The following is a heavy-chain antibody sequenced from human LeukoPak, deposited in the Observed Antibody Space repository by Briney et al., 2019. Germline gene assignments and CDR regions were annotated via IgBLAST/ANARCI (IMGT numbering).Heavy chain of an antibody. V-gene: IGHV3-30-3*01. CDR2: ISYDGSNK. J-gene: IGHJ4*02. D-gene: IGHD5-24*01. CDR3: ARDGDGYNTLYYFDY. Sequence: QPGRSLRLSCAASGFTFSSYAMHWVRQAPGKGLEWVAVISYDGSNKYYADSVKGRFTISRDNSKNTLYLQMNSLRAEDTAAYYCARDGDGYNTLYYFDYWGQGTLVTVSS. CDR1: GFTFSSYA.